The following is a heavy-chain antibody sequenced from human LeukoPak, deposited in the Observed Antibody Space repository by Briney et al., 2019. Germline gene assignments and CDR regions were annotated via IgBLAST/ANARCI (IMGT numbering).Heavy chain of an antibody. V-gene: IGHV1-18*01. CDR3: ARDGYFDL. CDR1: GYTFTTHG. CDR2: ISAHNGNT. J-gene: IGHJ2*01. Sequence: ASVKVSCKASGYTFTTHGIAWVRQAPGQGLEWMGWISAHNGNTTYPQRLQGRVTMTTDTSTNTAYMELRSLRSDDTAAYYRARDGYFDLWGRGTLVTVSS.